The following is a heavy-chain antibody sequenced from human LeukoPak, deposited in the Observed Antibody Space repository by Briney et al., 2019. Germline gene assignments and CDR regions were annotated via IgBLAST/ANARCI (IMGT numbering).Heavy chain of an antibody. J-gene: IGHJ4*02. CDR1: GYTFTGYY. CDR2: INPNSGGT. D-gene: IGHD3-16*02. Sequence: VASVKVSCKASGYTFTGYYMHWVRQAPGQGLEWMGWINPNSGGTNYAQKFQGRVTMTTDTSTSTAYMELRSLRSDDTAVYYCASYPTLGYWGQGTLVTVSS. CDR3: ASYPTLGY. V-gene: IGHV1-2*02.